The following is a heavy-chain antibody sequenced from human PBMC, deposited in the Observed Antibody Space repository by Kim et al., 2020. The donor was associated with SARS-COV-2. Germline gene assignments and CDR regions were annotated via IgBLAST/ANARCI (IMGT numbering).Heavy chain of an antibody. V-gene: IGHV4-39*01. CDR1: GGSISSSSYY. CDR2: IYYSGST. CDR3: ARHREAEGWFDP. Sequence: SETLSLTCTVSGGSISSSSYYWGWIRQPPGKGLEWIGSIYYSGSTYYNPSLKSRVTISVDTSKNQFSLKLSSVTAADTAVYYCARHREAEGWFDPWGQGTLVTVSS. J-gene: IGHJ5*02.